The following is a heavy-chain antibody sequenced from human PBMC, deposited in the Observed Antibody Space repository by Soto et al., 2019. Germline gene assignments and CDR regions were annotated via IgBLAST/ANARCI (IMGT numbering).Heavy chain of an antibody. Sequence: SETLEITCTVSGGSVSSYYWSWIRQPPGKGLEWIGYIYYSGSTKYNPSLKSRVTISVDTSKNHFSLKLRSVTAADTAVYYCAVDLGGDYFDYWGQGTLVTVSS. D-gene: IGHD4-17*01. J-gene: IGHJ4*02. V-gene: IGHV4-59*02. CDR1: GGSVSSYY. CDR2: IYYSGST. CDR3: AVDLGGDYFDY.